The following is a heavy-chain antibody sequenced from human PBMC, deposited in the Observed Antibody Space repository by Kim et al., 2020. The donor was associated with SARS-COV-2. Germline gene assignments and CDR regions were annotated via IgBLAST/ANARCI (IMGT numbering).Heavy chain of an antibody. V-gene: IGHV3-21*01. CDR3: ARVRSGYDSSGPTDY. J-gene: IGHJ4*02. Sequence: DSVKGRFTISRDNAKNSLYLQMNSLRAEDTAVYYCARVRSGYDSSGPTDYWGQGTLVTVSS. D-gene: IGHD3-22*01.